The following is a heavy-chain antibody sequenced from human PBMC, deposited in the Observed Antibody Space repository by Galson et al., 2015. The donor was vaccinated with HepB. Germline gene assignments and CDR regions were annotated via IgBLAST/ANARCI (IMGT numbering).Heavy chain of an antibody. J-gene: IGHJ4*02. CDR2: ITATSSNI. V-gene: IGHV3-21*04. D-gene: IGHD3-10*02. CDR3: GQRDYVALGY. CDR1: GFTFSHYG. Sequence: SLRLSCAASGFTFSHYGMNWVRQAPGKGLEWVSTITATSSNIYYADSVKGRFTVSRHNSKKEMYLQMDNLRVEDSAIYYCGQRDYVALGYWGPGTWVTVSS.